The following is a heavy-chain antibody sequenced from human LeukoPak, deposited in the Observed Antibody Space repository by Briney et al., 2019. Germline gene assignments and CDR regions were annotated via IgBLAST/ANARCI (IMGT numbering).Heavy chain of an antibody. J-gene: IGHJ4*02. CDR1: GFTFSRHG. D-gene: IGHD3-3*01. CDR3: ARDRAWNYFDY. Sequence: GGSLRLSCAPSGFTFSRHGMHWVRQAPGKGLEWVAIISNDGSRKYYAHSVEGRFTISRDNSKNTLYLQMDRLRAEDTAVYYCARDRAWNYFDYWGQGTLVTVSS. V-gene: IGHV3-30*03. CDR2: ISNDGSRK.